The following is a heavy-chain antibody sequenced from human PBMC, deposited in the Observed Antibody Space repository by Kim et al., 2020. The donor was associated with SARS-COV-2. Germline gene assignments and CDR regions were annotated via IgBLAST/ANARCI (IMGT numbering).Heavy chain of an antibody. V-gene: IGHV4-39*01. CDR1: GGSISSSSYY. CDR2: IYYSGST. CDR3: ASQGRDYVWGSYREYYFDY. J-gene: IGHJ4*02. Sequence: SETLSLTCTVSGGSISSSSYYWGWIRQPPGKGLEWIGSIYYSGSTYYNPSLKSRVTISVDTSKNQFSLKLSSVTAADTAVYYCASQGRDYVWGSYREYYFDYWGQGTLVTVSS. D-gene: IGHD3-16*02.